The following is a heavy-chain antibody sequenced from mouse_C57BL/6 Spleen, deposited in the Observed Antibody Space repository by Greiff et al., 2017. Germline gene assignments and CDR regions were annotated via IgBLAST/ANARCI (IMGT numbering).Heavy chain of an antibody. V-gene: IGHV1-42*01. J-gene: IGHJ4*01. D-gene: IGHD1-1*01. CDR1: GYSFTGYY. CDR3: ARGEYYGVATYYYAMDY. Sequence: VQLQQSGPELVKPGASVKISCKASGYSFTGYYMNWVKQSPEKSLEWIGEINPSTGGTTYNQKFKAKATLTVDKSSSTAYMQLKSLTSEDSAVYYCARGEYYGVATYYYAMDYWGQGTSVTVSS. CDR2: INPSTGGT.